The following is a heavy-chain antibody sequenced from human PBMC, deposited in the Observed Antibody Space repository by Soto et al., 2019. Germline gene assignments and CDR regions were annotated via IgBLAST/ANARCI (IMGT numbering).Heavy chain of an antibody. CDR1: GDSISSYY. V-gene: IGHV4-59*08. Sequence: SETLSLTCTVSGDSISSYYWSWIRQPPGKGLEWIGYIYYSGSTNYNPSLKSRVTISVDTSKNQFSLKLNSVTAADTAVYYCASLYSSSWFVFHYWGQGTLVTVSS. J-gene: IGHJ4*02. CDR3: ASLYSSSWFVFHY. D-gene: IGHD6-13*01. CDR2: IYYSGST.